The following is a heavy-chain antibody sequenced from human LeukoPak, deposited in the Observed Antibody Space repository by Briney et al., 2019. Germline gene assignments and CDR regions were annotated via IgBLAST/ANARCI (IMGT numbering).Heavy chain of an antibody. D-gene: IGHD3-22*01. CDR1: GGSISSGGYY. V-gene: IGHV4-39*01. CDR3: ARQRLYDSGAYFDY. CDR2: IYYSGST. J-gene: IGHJ4*02. Sequence: SETLSLTCTVSGGSISSGGYYWSWIRQHPGKGLEWIGYIYYSGSTYYNPSLESRVTISVDTSKNQFTLKLSSVTAADTAMYYCARQRLYDSGAYFDYWGQGTLVTVSS.